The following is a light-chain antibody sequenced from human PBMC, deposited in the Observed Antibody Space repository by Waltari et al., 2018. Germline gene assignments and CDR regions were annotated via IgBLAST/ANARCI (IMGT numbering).Light chain of an antibody. CDR3: ASWDGSLAAYV. CDR2: NNS. CDR1: ASNIGSNA. Sequence: QSVLTQPPSASGTPGQRVTISCSGGASNIGSNAVNWYQHLPGAAPKLVILNNSPRPSGSSDRFSRSTLGASGSLAISGLQSDDEADYYCASWDGSLAAYVFGVGTKVTV. J-gene: IGLJ1*01. V-gene: IGLV1-44*01.